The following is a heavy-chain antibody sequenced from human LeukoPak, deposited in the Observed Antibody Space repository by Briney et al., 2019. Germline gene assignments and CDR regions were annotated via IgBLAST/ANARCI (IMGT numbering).Heavy chain of an antibody. V-gene: IGHV3-30-3*01. Sequence: GRSLRLSCAASGFTFSSYAMHCVRQAPGKGLEWVAVISYDGSNKYYADSVKGRFTISRDNSKNTLYLQMNSLRAEDTAVYYCARGSAASGYWGQGTLVTVSS. J-gene: IGHJ4*02. D-gene: IGHD3-10*01. CDR2: ISYDGSNK. CDR3: ARGSAASGY. CDR1: GFTFSSYA.